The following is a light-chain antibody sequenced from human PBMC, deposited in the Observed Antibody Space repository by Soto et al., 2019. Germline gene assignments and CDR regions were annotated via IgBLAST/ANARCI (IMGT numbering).Light chain of an antibody. V-gene: IGLV2-8*01. CDR1: SSDVGGYNY. CDR2: EVN. CDR3: NSYAGNNDYV. J-gene: IGLJ1*01. Sequence: QSVLTQPPSASGSPGQSVTISCTGTSSDVGGYNYVSWYQHHPGKAPKLMLYEVNKRPSGVPDRFSGSKSANTASLTVSGLQAEDETDYYRNSYAGNNDYVFGTGTKVTVL.